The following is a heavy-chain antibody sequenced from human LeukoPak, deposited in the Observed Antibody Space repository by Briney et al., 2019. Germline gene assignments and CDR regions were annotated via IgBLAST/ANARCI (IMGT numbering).Heavy chain of an antibody. D-gene: IGHD6-13*01. CDR1: GGSIRSYY. CDR2: IYYSGST. V-gene: IGHV4-59*01. CDR3: ARHWGRDSSRQYYFNY. Sequence: SETLSLTCTVSGGSIRSYYWSWIRQPPGKGLEWIGYIYYSGSTNYNPSLKSRVTISVDTSKNQFSLKLSSVTAADTAVYYCARHWGRDSSRQYYFNYWGQGTLVTVSS. J-gene: IGHJ4*02.